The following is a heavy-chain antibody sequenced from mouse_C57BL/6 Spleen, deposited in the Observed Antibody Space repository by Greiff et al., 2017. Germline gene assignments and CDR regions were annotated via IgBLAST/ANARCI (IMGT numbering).Heavy chain of an antibody. CDR3: ARRAHYYGSSLYYAMDY. CDR1: GYTFTSYW. Sequence: QVQLQQPGAELVRPGTSVKLSCKASGYTFTSYWLHWVKQRPGQGLEWIGVIDPSDSYTNYNQKFKGKATLTVATSSSTAYMQLSSLTSEDSAVYYCARRAHYYGSSLYYAMDYWGQGTSVTVSS. D-gene: IGHD1-1*01. CDR2: IDPSDSYT. J-gene: IGHJ4*01. V-gene: IGHV1-59*01.